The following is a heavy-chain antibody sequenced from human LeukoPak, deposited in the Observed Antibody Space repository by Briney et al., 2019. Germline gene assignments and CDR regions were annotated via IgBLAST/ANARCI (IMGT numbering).Heavy chain of an antibody. Sequence: PSETLSLTCTVSGASLLNYYWRWIRQSPGKGLEEIGVNHYSGGTSYKPSLKSRGTIPLDTTKNQFSLTLTSVTAADTAVYYCARAPKYYYMDLWGKGTTVTVSS. J-gene: IGHJ6*03. CDR1: GASLLNYY. CDR3: ARAPKYYYMDL. V-gene: IGHV4-59*01. CDR2: NHYSGGT.